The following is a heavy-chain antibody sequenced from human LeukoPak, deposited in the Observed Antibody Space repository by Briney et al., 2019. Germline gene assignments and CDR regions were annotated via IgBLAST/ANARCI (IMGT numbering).Heavy chain of an antibody. CDR2: MNPNNGNT. Sequence: ASVKVSCKASGYTFTSYDIQWVRQATGQGLEWMGWMNPNNGNTGYAQKFQGRVTMTRNTSISTAYMELSSLRSEDTGVYYCARDSSGWYHWFDPWGQGTLVTVSS. J-gene: IGHJ5*02. CDR3: ARDSSGWYHWFDP. CDR1: GYTFTSYD. V-gene: IGHV1-8*01. D-gene: IGHD6-19*01.